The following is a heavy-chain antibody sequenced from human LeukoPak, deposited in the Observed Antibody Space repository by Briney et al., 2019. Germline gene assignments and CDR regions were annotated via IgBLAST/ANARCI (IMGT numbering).Heavy chain of an antibody. CDR1: GYTFTSYG. Sequence: ASVKVSCKASGYTFTSYGISWVRQAPGQGLEWMGWINPNSGGTNYAQKFQGRVTMTRDTSISTAYMELSSLRADDTAMYYCARLAVAGTKINDAFDIWGQGTMVAVSS. V-gene: IGHV1-2*02. D-gene: IGHD6-19*01. J-gene: IGHJ3*02. CDR3: ARLAVAGTKINDAFDI. CDR2: INPNSGGT.